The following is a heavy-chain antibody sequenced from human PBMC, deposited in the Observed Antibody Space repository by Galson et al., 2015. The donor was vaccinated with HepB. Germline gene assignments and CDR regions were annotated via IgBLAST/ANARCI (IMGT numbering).Heavy chain of an antibody. CDR2: IIPIFGTA. CDR3: ARAAPTVRYCSSTSCYEQYFQH. CDR1: GGTFSSYA. D-gene: IGHD2-2*01. V-gene: IGHV1-69*13. Sequence: SVKVSCKASGGTFSSYAISWVRQAPGQGLEWMGGIIPIFGTANYAQKFQGRVTITADESTSTACMELSSLRSEDTAVYYCARAAPTVRYCSSTSCYEQYFQHWGQGTLVTVSS. J-gene: IGHJ1*01.